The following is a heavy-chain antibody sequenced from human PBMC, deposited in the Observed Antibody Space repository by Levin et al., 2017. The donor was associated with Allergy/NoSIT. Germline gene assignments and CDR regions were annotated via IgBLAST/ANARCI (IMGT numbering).Heavy chain of an antibody. CDR1: GGSISSSSYC. D-gene: IGHD6-19*01. J-gene: IGHJ6*02. CDR3: ARRPSSGLGIDV. V-gene: IGHV4-39*01. Sequence: SETLSLTCSVSGGSISSSSYCWGWIRQPPGKGLEWIGTIYQSGHTYYNPSLKSRVTISADTPNNQFSLNLRSVTVADTAVYYCARRPSSGLGIDVWGQGTTVTVS. CDR2: IYQSGHT.